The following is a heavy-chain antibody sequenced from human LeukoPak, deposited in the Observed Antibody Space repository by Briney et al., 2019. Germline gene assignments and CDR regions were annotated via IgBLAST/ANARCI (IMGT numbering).Heavy chain of an antibody. J-gene: IGHJ4*02. D-gene: IGHD6-13*01. Sequence: PSETLSLTCTVSSGTISSSSYFWGWIRQPPGNGLEWIGNIYYTGSTYYNPSLKSRVTISVDTSKNQFSLKLSSVTAADTAVYYCARGIAAAVGYFDYWGQGTLVTVSP. CDR2: IYYTGST. V-gene: IGHV4-39*07. CDR1: SGTISSSSYF. CDR3: ARGIAAAVGYFDY.